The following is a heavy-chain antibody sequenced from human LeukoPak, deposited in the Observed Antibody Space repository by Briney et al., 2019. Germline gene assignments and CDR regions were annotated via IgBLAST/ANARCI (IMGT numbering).Heavy chain of an antibody. CDR2: ISSSGGST. J-gene: IGHJ4*02. Sequence: PGXXLRLSCAASGFTFSSYAMSWVRQAPGKGLEWVSSISSSGGSTYYADSVKGRFTISRDNSKKTMYMQMNSLRDEDTAVYYCAKFLDSSSLGGFDYWGQGTLVTVSS. CDR1: GFTFSSYA. D-gene: IGHD6-6*01. CDR3: AKFLDSSSLGGFDY. V-gene: IGHV3-23*01.